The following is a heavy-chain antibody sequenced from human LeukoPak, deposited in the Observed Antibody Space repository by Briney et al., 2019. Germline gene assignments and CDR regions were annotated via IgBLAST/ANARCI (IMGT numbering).Heavy chain of an antibody. V-gene: IGHV3-23*01. CDR3: ARDSSMLRGPLVIYYFDF. J-gene: IGHJ4*02. D-gene: IGHD3-10*01. CDR1: DFSFITYA. Sequence: PGGSLRLSCAASDFSFITYAMSWVRQAPGKGLEWVSTISGVGDATYYADSVKGRFTISRDNSKNTLDLQMNSLRAEDTAVYYCARDSSMLRGPLVIYYFDFWGQGTLVTVSS. CDR2: ISGVGDAT.